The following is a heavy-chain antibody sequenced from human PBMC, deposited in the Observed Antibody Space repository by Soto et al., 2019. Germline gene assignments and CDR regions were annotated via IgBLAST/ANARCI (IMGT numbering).Heavy chain of an antibody. D-gene: IGHD4-17*01. CDR1: GFTFISYS. CDR3: ARDKRVTVTTGYYYYGMDV. Sequence: GGSLRLSCAASGFTFISYSMNWVRQAPGKGLEWVSSISSSSSYIYYADSAKGRFTISRDNAKNSLYLQMNSLRAEDTAVYYCARDKRVTVTTGYYYYGMDVWGQGTTVTVSS. CDR2: ISSSSSYI. J-gene: IGHJ6*02. V-gene: IGHV3-21*01.